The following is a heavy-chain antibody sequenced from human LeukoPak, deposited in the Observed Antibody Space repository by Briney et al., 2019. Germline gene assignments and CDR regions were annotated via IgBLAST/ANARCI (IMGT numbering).Heavy chain of an antibody. D-gene: IGHD3-16*01. CDR3: ARDRITFGVAQFDY. CDR2: ISAYNGNT. Sequence: ASVKVSCKASGYTFTSYGISWVRQAPGQGLEWMGWISAYNGNTNYAQKLQGRVTMTTDTSTSTAYMELRSLRSDDTAVYYCARDRITFGVAQFDYWGQGTLVTFSS. J-gene: IGHJ4*02. CDR1: GYTFTSYG. V-gene: IGHV1-18*01.